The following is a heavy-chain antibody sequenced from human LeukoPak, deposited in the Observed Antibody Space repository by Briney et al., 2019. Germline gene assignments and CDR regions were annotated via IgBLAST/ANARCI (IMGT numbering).Heavy chain of an antibody. D-gene: IGHD3-22*01. Sequence: SETLSLTCTVSGASISDYYWSWIRQPPGKGLEWIGYIYYSGSSNYNPSLKSRVTISVDTSKNQFSLKLSSVTAADTAVYYCARARASGYYGAVDSWGQGTLVTVSS. V-gene: IGHV4-59*01. CDR3: ARARASGYYGAVDS. CDR2: IYYSGSS. J-gene: IGHJ4*02. CDR1: GASISDYY.